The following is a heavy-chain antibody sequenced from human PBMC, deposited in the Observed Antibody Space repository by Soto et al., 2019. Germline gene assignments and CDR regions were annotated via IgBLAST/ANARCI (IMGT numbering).Heavy chain of an antibody. J-gene: IGHJ6*02. Sequence: SETLSLTCTVSGGSISSGGYYWSWIRQHPGKSLEWIGYIYYSGSTYYNPSLKSRVTISVDTSKNQFSLKLSSVTAADTAVYYCARCKLERPLIYYYYGMDVWGQGTTVTVSS. CDR1: GGSISSGGYY. D-gene: IGHD1-1*01. CDR2: IYYSGST. V-gene: IGHV4-31*03. CDR3: ARCKLERPLIYYYYGMDV.